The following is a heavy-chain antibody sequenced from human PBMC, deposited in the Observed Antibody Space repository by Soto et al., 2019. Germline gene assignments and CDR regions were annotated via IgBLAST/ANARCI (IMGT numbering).Heavy chain of an antibody. D-gene: IGHD6-19*01. CDR1: GFTFSSYS. CDR3: ARDLAVAGTKGIHPP. V-gene: IGHV3-21*01. J-gene: IGHJ4*02. Sequence: EVQLVESGGGLVKPGGSLRLSCAASGFTFSSYSMNWVRQAPGKGLEWVSSISSSSSYIYYADSVKGRFTISRDNAKNSLDRQMNSLRAEDTAVYYCARDLAVAGTKGIHPPWGQGTLVTVSS. CDR2: ISSSSSYI.